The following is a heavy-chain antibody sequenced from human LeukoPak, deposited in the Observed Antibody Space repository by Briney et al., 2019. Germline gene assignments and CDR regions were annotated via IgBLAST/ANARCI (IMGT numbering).Heavy chain of an antibody. D-gene: IGHD4-17*01. Sequence: GESLKISCKGSGYRFTDYGIGWVRQMPGKGLEWMGIISPDDSDTRYSPSFQGQVTISADESITTAYLQWSSLKASDTAMYYCARYRGDYVSLPSPFDHWGQGALVTVSS. CDR2: ISPDDSDT. CDR1: GYRFTDYG. J-gene: IGHJ4*02. V-gene: IGHV5-51*01. CDR3: ARYRGDYVSLPSPFDH.